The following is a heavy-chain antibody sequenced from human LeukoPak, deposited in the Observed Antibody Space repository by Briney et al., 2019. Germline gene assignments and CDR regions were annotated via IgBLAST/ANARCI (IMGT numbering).Heavy chain of an antibody. CDR2: ISAYNGNT. J-gene: IGHJ6*03. Sequence: GASVKVSCKASGYTFTSYGISWVRQAPGQGLEWMGWISAYNGNTNYAQKLQGRVTMTTDTSTSTAYMELRSLRSDDTAVYYCARETDPALFGYYYMHVWGKGTTVTISS. CDR3: ARETDPALFGYYYMHV. V-gene: IGHV1-18*01. D-gene: IGHD5-18*01. CDR1: GYTFTSYG.